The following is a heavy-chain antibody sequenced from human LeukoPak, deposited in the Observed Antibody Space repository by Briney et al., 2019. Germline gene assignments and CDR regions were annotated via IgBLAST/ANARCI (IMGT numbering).Heavy chain of an antibody. V-gene: IGHV1-18*01. Sequence: ASVKVSCKASGYTITNYGFNWVRQAPGQGLEWMGWISVYNGNTNYAQKFQGRVTMTTDTSTSTAYMEVRSLRSDDTAVSYCARSGGAFDYWGQGTLVTVSS. CDR1: GYTITNYG. CDR3: ARSGGAFDY. CDR2: ISVYNGNT. J-gene: IGHJ4*02. D-gene: IGHD3-10*01.